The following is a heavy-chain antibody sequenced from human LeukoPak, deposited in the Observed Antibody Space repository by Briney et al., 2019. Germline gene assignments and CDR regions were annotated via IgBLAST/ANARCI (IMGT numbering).Heavy chain of an antibody. CDR2: IYSGGST. J-gene: IGHJ4*02. D-gene: IGHD2-15*01. Sequence: PGGSPRLSCAASGFTVSSNYMSWVRQAPGKGLEWVSVIYSGGSTYYADSVKGRFTISRDNSKNTLYLQMNSLRAEDTAVYYCARGHLRYCSGGSCYPLDYWGQGTLVTVSS. CDR3: ARGHLRYCSGGSCYPLDY. V-gene: IGHV3-53*01. CDR1: GFTVSSNY.